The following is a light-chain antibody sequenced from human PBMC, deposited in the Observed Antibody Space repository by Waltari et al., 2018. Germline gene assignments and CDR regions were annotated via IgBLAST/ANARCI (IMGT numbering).Light chain of an antibody. CDR1: QSVSKY. CDR2: AAY. J-gene: IGKJ1*01. Sequence: EVVLTQSPGTPSLSPGERVTLPCRASQSVSKYVAWYQQRPGQAPRLLMYAAYARANGVPDRFSGSGFGTDFSLTISRLEPEDFTVYYCQNHERLPATFGQGTKVEIK. V-gene: IGKV3-20*01. CDR3: QNHERLPAT.